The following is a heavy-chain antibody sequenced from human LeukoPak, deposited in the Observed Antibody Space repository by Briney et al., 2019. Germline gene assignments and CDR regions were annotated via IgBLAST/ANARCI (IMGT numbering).Heavy chain of an antibody. V-gene: IGHV4-30-2*01. CDR3: TRGVEGFDY. CDR1: GGSISSGGDS. Sequence: PSQALSLTCAVSGGSISSGGDSWSWIRQPPGNGLEWIVYIYHSGSTYYTPSLNTRVTISLDKSKNQFSLELSSVTAADTAVYYCTRGVEGFDYWGQGTLVTVSS. J-gene: IGHJ4*02. CDR2: IYHSGST.